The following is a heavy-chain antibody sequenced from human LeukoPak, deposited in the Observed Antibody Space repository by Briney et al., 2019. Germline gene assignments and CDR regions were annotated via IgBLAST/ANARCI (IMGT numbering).Heavy chain of an antibody. D-gene: IGHD5-18*01. CDR1: GFTVSSNY. CDR2: IYGGGST. V-gene: IGHV3-53*01. J-gene: IGHJ4*02. Sequence: PGGSLRLSCAASGFTVSSNYMSWVRQAPGKGLEWVSVIYGGGSTYYADSVKGRFTISRDNSKNTLYLQMNSLRAEDTAVYYCARQRNSIQLWYVDYWGQGTLVTVS. CDR3: ARQRNSIQLWYVDY.